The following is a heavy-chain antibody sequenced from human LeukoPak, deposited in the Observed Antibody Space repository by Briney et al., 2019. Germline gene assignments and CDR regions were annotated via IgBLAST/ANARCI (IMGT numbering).Heavy chain of an antibody. Sequence: SETLSLTCTVSGXSISSYYWSWIRQPPGKGLEWIGYIYYSGSTNYNPSLKSRVTISVDTSKNQFSLKLSSVTAADTAVYYCARVLPNYDFWSGYNWCFDLWGRGTLVTVSS. V-gene: IGHV4-59*01. CDR3: ARVLPNYDFWSGYNWCFDL. CDR1: GXSISSYY. D-gene: IGHD3-3*01. J-gene: IGHJ2*01. CDR2: IYYSGST.